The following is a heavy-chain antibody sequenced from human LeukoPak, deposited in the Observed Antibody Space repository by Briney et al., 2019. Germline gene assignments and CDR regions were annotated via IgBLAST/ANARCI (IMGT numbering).Heavy chain of an antibody. V-gene: IGHV4-59*12. Sequence: SETLPLTCTVSGGSISSYYWSWIRQPPGKGLEWIGYIYYSGSTNYNPSLKSRVTISVDTSKNQFSLKLSSVTAADTAVYYCARLASAAYYYYYYMDVWGKGTTVTISS. CDR3: ARLASAAYYYYYYMDV. CDR1: GGSISSYY. J-gene: IGHJ6*03. D-gene: IGHD6-13*01. CDR2: IYYSGST.